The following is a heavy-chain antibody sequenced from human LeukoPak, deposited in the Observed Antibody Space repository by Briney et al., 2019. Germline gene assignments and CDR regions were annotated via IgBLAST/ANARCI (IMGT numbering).Heavy chain of an antibody. V-gene: IGHV3-21*01. J-gene: IGHJ4*02. Sequence: GGSLRFSCAASGFTFSSYSMNWVRQAPGKGLEWVSSISSSSYIYYADSVKGRFTISRDNAKNSLYLQMNSLRAEDTAVYYCARAEDGSGSYYSGIDWGQGTLVTVSS. CDR3: ARAEDGSGSYYSGID. CDR1: GFTFSSYS. D-gene: IGHD3-10*01. CDR2: ISSSSYI.